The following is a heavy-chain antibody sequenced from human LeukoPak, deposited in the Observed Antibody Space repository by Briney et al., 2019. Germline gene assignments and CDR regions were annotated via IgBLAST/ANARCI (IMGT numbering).Heavy chain of an antibody. D-gene: IGHD3-3*01. CDR3: ARGLRVEEDAFDI. V-gene: IGHV3-7*04. J-gene: IGHJ3*02. CDR1: GFPFSRHW. Sequence: GGSLRLSCAASGFPFSRHWMSWVRQAPGKGLEWVANIKQDGSEKYYVDSVKGRFTISRDNAKNSLYLQMNSLRAEDTAVYYCARGLRVEEDAFDIWGQGTMVTVSS. CDR2: IKQDGSEK.